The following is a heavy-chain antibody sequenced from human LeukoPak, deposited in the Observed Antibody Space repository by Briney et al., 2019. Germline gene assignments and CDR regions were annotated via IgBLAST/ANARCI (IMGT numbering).Heavy chain of an antibody. V-gene: IGHV1-69*05. D-gene: IGHD3-22*01. CDR3: ARGSLGLYYYDSSGYVHFDS. CDR1: GGTFTSYA. CDR2: IIPIFGTA. J-gene: IGHJ4*02. Sequence: ASVKLSCKASGGTFTSYAISWVRQAPGQGLDLMGRIIPIFGTANYAQKFQGRVTITTDESTSTAYMELSSLRSEDTAVYSCARGSLGLYYYDSSGYVHFDSWGQGTLVTVSS.